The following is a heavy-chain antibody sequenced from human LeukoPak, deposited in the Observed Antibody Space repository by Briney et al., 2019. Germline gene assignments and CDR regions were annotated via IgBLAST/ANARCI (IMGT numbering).Heavy chain of an antibody. CDR1: GFTVSSNY. J-gene: IGHJ5*02. V-gene: IGHV3-53*01. Sequence: GGSLRLSCAASGFTVSSNYMTWVRQAPGKGLEWVSVIYSGGSTYYADSLKVRFTISRDNSKNTLYLQMNSLRAEDTAVYYCARAGSTGWYGDWFDPWGQGTLVTVSS. D-gene: IGHD6-19*01. CDR3: ARAGSTGWYGDWFDP. CDR2: IYSGGST.